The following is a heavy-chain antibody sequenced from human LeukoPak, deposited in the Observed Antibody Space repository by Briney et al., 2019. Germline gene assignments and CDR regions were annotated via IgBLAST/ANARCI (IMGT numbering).Heavy chain of an antibody. Sequence: ASVKVSCKASGYTFTGYYMYWVRQAPGQGLEWMGWINPNSGDTNYAQKFQDRVTMTTDTSISTAYMELSRLRSGDTAVYFCARDRGNHFDHWGQGTPVTVSS. CDR3: ARDRGNHFDH. J-gene: IGHJ4*02. D-gene: IGHD1-14*01. V-gene: IGHV1-2*02. CDR2: INPNSGDT. CDR1: GYTFTGYY.